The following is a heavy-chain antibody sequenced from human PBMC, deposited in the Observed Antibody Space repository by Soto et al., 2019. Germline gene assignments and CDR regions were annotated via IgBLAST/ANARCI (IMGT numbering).Heavy chain of an antibody. CDR2: ISSTTNYI. Sequence: GGSLRLSCAASGFTFTRYSVNWVRQAPGKGLEWVSSISSTTNYIYYGDSMRGRFTISRDNAKNSLYLEMNSLRAEDTAVYYCARESEDLTSNFDYWGQGTLVTVSS. J-gene: IGHJ4*02. CDR3: ARESEDLTSNFDY. CDR1: GFTFTRYS. V-gene: IGHV3-21*06.